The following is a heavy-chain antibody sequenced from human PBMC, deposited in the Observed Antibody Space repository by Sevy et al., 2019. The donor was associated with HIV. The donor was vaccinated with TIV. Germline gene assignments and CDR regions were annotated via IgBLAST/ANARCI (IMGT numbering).Heavy chain of an antibody. J-gene: IGHJ5*02. CDR2: IYSNGNS. Sequence: SETLSLTCTVSGGSITSYSWSWIRQPAGKSLEWLGRIYSNGNSNYNPSLKSRVTMSVDTSKNQFSLKLTSVNAADTAVYFCAREGGASSAWFENWFGPWGQGTLVTVSS. D-gene: IGHD6-19*01. CDR1: GGSITSYS. CDR3: AREGGASSAWFENWFGP. V-gene: IGHV4-4*07.